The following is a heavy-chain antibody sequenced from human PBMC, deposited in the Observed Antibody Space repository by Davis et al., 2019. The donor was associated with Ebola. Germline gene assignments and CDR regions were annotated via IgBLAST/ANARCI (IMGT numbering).Heavy chain of an antibody. CDR1: GDTFSSYT. J-gene: IGHJ6*04. Sequence: AASVKVSCKASGDTFSSYTITWVRQAPGQGLEWMGWINTNTGNPTYAQGFTGRFVFSLDTSVSTAYLQISSLKAEDTAVYYCARPGGEIFGVLYYYYGMDVWGKGTTVTVSS. CDR3: ARPGGEIFGVLYYYYGMDV. D-gene: IGHD3-3*01. V-gene: IGHV7-4-1*02. CDR2: INTNTGNP.